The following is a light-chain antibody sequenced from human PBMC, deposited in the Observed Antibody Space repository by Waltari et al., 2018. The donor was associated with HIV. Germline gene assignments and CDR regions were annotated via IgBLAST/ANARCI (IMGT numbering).Light chain of an antibody. J-gene: IGKJ5*01. CDR2: GAS. CDR3: QQYDDWPPIT. CDR1: QSVSTN. V-gene: IGKV3-15*01. Sequence: EVVMTQSPAALSVSPGERATLSCRASQSVSTNLALYQQKSGQGPRLLIYGASTRPTGSPARFSGSGSGTEFTLTISSLQSEDFAVYFCQQYDDWPPITFGQGTRLEIK.